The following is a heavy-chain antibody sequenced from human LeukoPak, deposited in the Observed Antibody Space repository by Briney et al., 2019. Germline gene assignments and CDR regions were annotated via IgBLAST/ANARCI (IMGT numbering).Heavy chain of an antibody. Sequence: TLSLTCTVSGGSTSSYYWSWIRQPPGKALEWLALIYWDDDKRYSPSLKSRLTITKDTSKNQAVLTMTNMDPVDTATYYCAQSALYDSSGDYTDAFDIWGQGTMVTVSS. CDR2: IYWDDDK. CDR1: GGSTSSYY. J-gene: IGHJ3*02. V-gene: IGHV2-5*08. CDR3: AQSALYDSSGDYTDAFDI. D-gene: IGHD3-22*01.